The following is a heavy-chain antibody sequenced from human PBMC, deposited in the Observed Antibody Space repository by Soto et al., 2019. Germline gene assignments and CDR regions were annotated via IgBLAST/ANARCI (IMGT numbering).Heavy chain of an antibody. J-gene: IGHJ4*02. Sequence: SVKVSCKVSGFTFITSTVRWVRQARGQPLEWIGWIVVGSGNTIYAQKFQERVTFTRDESTSTAYMELSSLGSEDTGVYYCAAGEYHDTSGYSSDYWGQGTLVTVSS. CDR3: AAGEYHDTSGYSSDY. V-gene: IGHV1-58*01. D-gene: IGHD3-3*01. CDR2: IVVGSGNT. CDR1: GFTFITST.